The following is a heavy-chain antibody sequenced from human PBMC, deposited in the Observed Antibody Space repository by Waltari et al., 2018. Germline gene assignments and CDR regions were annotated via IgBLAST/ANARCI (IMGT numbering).Heavy chain of an antibody. CDR2: ISGSGGGT. J-gene: IGHJ4*02. CDR1: GFPFSRCA. D-gene: IGHD3-22*01. CDR3: AADLGSGGYYLVHFDY. V-gene: IGHV3-23*01. Sequence: EVQLLESGGGLVQPGGSLRLSCATSGFPFSRCALHWVRQAPGKGLQWVSGISGSGGGTFYVDSVKGRFTISRDNSKNTLYLQMNSLRAEDTALYYCAADLGSGGYYLVHFDYWGQGTLVTVSS.